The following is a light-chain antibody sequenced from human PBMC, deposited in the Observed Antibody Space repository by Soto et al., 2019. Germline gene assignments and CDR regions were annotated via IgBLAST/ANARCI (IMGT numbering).Light chain of an antibody. Sequence: EIVMTQSPAILSVSPGDGATLFCRASQSIRNNFLAWYHHKPGQAPRLLIHGASTRATGVPARFSGSASETEFTLTISSLQSEDFAVYYCQQYSAWPLTFGGGTKVEI. CDR2: GAS. J-gene: IGKJ4*01. CDR3: QQYSAWPLT. CDR1: QSIRNN. V-gene: IGKV3-15*01.